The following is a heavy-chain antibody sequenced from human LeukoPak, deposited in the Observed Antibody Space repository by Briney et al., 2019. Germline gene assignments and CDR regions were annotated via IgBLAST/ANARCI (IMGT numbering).Heavy chain of an antibody. V-gene: IGHV3-7*01. CDR2: IKQDGSEK. Sequence: PGGSLRLSCAASGFTFSSYWMSWVRQAPGKGLEWVANIKQDGSEKYYVDSVKGRFTISRDNAKNSLYLQMNSLRAEDTAVYYCARDLYYDILTGYYKGSYFDYWGQGTLVTVSS. CDR3: ARDLYYDILTGYYKGSYFDY. D-gene: IGHD3-9*01. CDR1: GFTFSSYW. J-gene: IGHJ4*02.